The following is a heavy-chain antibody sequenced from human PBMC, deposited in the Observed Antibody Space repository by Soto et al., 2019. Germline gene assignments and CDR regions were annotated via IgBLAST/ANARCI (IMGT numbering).Heavy chain of an antibody. J-gene: IGHJ4*02. CDR2: IIPVFGTT. CDR1: GDTFSGYP. D-gene: IGHD3-10*01. CDR3: ARDGGFGELKY. V-gene: IGHV1-69*13. Sequence: SVKVSCKAPGDTFSGYPINWVRQAPGEGLEWMGRIIPVFGTTNDAQRFEGRVTFTADESTNTAYMELRGLLSEDTAVYYCARDGGFGELKYWGPGTLVTVSS.